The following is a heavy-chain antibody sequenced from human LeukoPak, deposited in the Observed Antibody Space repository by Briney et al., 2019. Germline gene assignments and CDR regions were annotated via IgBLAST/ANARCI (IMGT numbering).Heavy chain of an antibody. CDR1: GYTFTSYG. J-gene: IGHJ6*03. V-gene: IGHV1-18*01. CDR3: ARGPSPIWKRNQDTIFGAKYYYYYMDV. CDR2: ISAYNGNT. Sequence: GASVKVSCKASGYTFTSYGISWVRQAPGQGLEWMGWISAYNGNTNYAQKLQGRVTMTTDTSTSTAYMELSSLRSEDTAVYYCARGPSPIWKRNQDTIFGAKYYYYYMDVWGKGTTVTVSS. D-gene: IGHD3-3*01.